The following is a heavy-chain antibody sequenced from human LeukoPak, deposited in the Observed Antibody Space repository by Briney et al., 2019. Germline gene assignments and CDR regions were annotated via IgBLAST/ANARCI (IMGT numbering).Heavy chain of an antibody. V-gene: IGHV1-2*02. Sequence: ASVKVSCKASGGTFSSNTISWVRQAPGQGLEWMGWINSNSGGTNYAQKFQGRVTMTRDTSISTAYMELSRLRSDDTAVYYCARESQEGYYYDNSGMDVWGKGTTVTVSS. D-gene: IGHD3-22*01. CDR2: INSNSGGT. J-gene: IGHJ6*04. CDR3: ARESQEGYYYDNSGMDV. CDR1: GGTFSSNT.